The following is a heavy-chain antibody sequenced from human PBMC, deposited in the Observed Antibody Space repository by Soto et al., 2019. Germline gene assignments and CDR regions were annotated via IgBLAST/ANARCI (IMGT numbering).Heavy chain of an antibody. Sequence: EVQLVESGGGLVKPGGSLRLACAASGFTFSSYSMNCVRQAPGKGLEWVSSISSSSSYIYYADSVKGRFTISRDNAKNSLYLQMNSLRAEDTAVYYCAREGYNWNYKGDYWCQGTLGTVSS. CDR2: ISSSSSYI. CDR1: GFTFSSYS. D-gene: IGHD1-7*01. V-gene: IGHV3-21*01. J-gene: IGHJ4*02. CDR3: AREGYNWNYKGDY.